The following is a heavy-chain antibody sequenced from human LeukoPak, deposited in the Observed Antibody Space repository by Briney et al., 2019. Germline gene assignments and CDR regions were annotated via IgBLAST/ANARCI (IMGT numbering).Heavy chain of an antibody. CDR3: AREDLSHYDFGY. J-gene: IGHJ4*02. Sequence: GGSLRLSCAASGFTLSNYAMSWVRQAPRKGLEWVSSISADGDTFYAASVKGRFTISRDNSMNTLYLQMSTLRAEDTALYYCAREDLSHYDFGYWGQGSLVTVSS. D-gene: IGHD3-3*01. V-gene: IGHV3-23*01. CDR2: ISADGDT. CDR1: GFTLSNYA.